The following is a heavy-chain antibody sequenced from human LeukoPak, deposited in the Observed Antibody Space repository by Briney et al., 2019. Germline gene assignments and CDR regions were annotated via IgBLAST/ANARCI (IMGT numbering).Heavy chain of an antibody. J-gene: IGHJ4*02. CDR2: IYYSGTT. D-gene: IGHD2-2*01. V-gene: IGHV4-59*08. CDR3: ARHHESCSSRCSVDFDN. CDR1: GGSGGSITNYY. Sequence: SETLSLTCTVSGGSGGSITNYYWSWIRQPPGKGLEWIGYIYYSGTTNYNPSLKSRVTISLDTSKNQFSLNLSSVTAADTAVYYCARHHESCSSRCSVDFDNWGQGTLVTVSS.